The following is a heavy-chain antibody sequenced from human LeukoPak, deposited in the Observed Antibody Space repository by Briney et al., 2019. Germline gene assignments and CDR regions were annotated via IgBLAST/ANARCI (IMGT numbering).Heavy chain of an antibody. J-gene: IGHJ6*03. D-gene: IGHD2-2*01. V-gene: IGHV4-30-4*08. CDR3: ARDQKGQEPAAKGWNYYCYMDV. Sequence: PSETLSLTCTVSGGSISSGDYYWSWIRQPPGKGLEWIGYIYYSGSTYYNPSLKSRVTISVDTSKNQFSLKLSSVTAADTAVYYCARDQKGQEPAAKGWNYYCYMDVWGKGTTVTVSS. CDR2: IYYSGST. CDR1: GGSISSGDYY.